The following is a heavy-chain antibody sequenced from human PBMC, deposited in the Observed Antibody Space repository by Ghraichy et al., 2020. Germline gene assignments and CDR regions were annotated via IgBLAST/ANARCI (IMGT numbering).Heavy chain of an antibody. D-gene: IGHD2-15*01. CDR1: GGSISSSNW. J-gene: IGHJ3*02. Sequence: SETLSLTCAVSGGSISSSNWWSWARQPPGKGLEWIGEIYHSGSTNYNPSLKSRVTISVDKSKNQFSLKLSSVTAADTAVYYCASVGRADAFDIWGQGTMVTVSS. V-gene: IGHV4-4*02. CDR2: IYHSGST. CDR3: ASVGRADAFDI.